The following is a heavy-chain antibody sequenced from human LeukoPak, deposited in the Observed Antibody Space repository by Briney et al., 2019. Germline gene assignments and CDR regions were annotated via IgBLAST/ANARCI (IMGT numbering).Heavy chain of an antibody. Sequence: PGGSLRLSCAASGFTLSDYYMSWIRQAPGKGLEWVSAISGSGGSTYYADSVKGRFTISRDNSKNTLYLQMNSLRAEDTAVYYCAKLLVVPAAEYWGQGTLVTVSS. CDR2: ISGSGGST. CDR1: GFTLSDYY. CDR3: AKLLVVPAAEY. J-gene: IGHJ4*02. V-gene: IGHV3-23*01. D-gene: IGHD2-2*01.